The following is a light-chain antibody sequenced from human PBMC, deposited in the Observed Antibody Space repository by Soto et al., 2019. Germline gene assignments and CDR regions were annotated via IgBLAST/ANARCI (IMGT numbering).Light chain of an antibody. J-gene: IGKJ1*01. Sequence: DVVMTQSPLSLPVTLGQPASISCRSSQSLVYSDGNTYLNWFQQRPGQSPRRLIYKVSNRDSGVPDRFSGSGSGTDFTLKISRVEAEDVGFYYCMQGTHWPLTFGQGTKVDIK. V-gene: IGKV2-30*01. CDR3: MQGTHWPLT. CDR2: KVS. CDR1: QSLVYSDGNTY.